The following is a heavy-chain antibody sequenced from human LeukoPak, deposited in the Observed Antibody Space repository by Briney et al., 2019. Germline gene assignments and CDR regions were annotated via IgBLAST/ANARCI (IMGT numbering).Heavy chain of an antibody. CDR2: IYPGDSDT. CDR3: ARPPPGYCSSTSCPWIAFDI. D-gene: IGHD2-2*01. V-gene: IGHV5-51*01. J-gene: IGHJ3*02. Sequence: HGESLKISCKGSGYSFTSYWIGWVRQMPGKGLEWMGIIYPGDSDTKYSPSFQGQVTISADKSISTAYLQWSSLKASDTAMYYCARPPPGYCSSTSCPWIAFDIWGQGTMVTVSS. CDR1: GYSFTSYW.